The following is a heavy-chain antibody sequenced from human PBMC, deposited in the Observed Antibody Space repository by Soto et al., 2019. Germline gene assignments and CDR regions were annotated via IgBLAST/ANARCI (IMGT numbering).Heavy chain of an antibody. CDR1: GFTFSSYA. J-gene: IGHJ5*02. Sequence: GGSLRLSCAASGFTFSSYAMHWVRQAPGKGLEWVAVISYDGSNKYYADSVKGRFTISRDNSKNTLYLQMNSLRAEDTAVYYCARDSPHCSGGSCYQAGLPLGNWFDPWGQGTLVTVSS. V-gene: IGHV3-30-3*01. D-gene: IGHD2-15*01. CDR3: ARDSPHCSGGSCYQAGLPLGNWFDP. CDR2: ISYDGSNK.